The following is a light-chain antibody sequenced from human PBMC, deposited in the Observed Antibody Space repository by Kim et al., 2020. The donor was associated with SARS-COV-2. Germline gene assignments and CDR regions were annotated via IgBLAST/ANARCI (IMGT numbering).Light chain of an antibody. Sequence: SYELTQPPSVSVYPGQAASITCSGHRLGEKFASWYQQKPGLSPVLVIYQDKKRPSGIPERFSGSNSGNTATLTISGTQAMDEADYYCQAWDSSTAVFGGG. CDR3: QAWDSSTAV. CDR1: RLGEKF. J-gene: IGLJ3*02. CDR2: QDK. V-gene: IGLV3-1*01.